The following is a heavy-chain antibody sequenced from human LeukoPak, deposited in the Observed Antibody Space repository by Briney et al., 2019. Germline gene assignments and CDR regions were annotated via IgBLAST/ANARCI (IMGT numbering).Heavy chain of an antibody. V-gene: IGHV3-48*02. Sequence: PGGSLRLSCSASGFTFSSYTVNWVRQAPGKGLEWVSYIDSASTTIYYADSVKGRLTISRDNAKNSLYLQMNSLKDEDTAVYYCARGPYSGSYYFFDYWGQGALVTVSS. CDR2: IDSASTTI. D-gene: IGHD1-26*01. CDR1: GFTFSSYT. CDR3: ARGPYSGSYYFFDY. J-gene: IGHJ4*02.